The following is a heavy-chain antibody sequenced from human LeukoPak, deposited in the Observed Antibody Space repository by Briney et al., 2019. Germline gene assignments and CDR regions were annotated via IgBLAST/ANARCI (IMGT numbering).Heavy chain of an antibody. CDR3: ARGGSGWLDYFDY. D-gene: IGHD6-19*01. Sequence: GASVMVSCKASGYTFTGYYMHWVRQAPGQGLEWMGRINPNSGGTNYAQKFQGRVPMTRDTSISTAYMELSRLRSDDTAVYYCARGGSGWLDYFDYWGQGTLVTVSS. J-gene: IGHJ4*02. V-gene: IGHV1-2*06. CDR2: INPNSGGT. CDR1: GYTFTGYY.